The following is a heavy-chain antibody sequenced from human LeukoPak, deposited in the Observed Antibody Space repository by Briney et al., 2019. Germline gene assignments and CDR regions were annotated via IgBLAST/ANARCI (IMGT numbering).Heavy chain of an antibody. V-gene: IGHV4-59*01. CDR3: ARVTTGLDY. CDR2: IYYSGST. CDR1: GGSISSYY. J-gene: IGHJ4*02. Sequence: KPSETLSLTCTVSGGSISSYYWSWIRQPPGKGLEWIGYIYYSGSTNYNPSLKSRVTISVDTSKNQFSLKLSSVTAADTAVYCCARVTTGLDYWGQGTLVTVSS. D-gene: IGHD1-1*01.